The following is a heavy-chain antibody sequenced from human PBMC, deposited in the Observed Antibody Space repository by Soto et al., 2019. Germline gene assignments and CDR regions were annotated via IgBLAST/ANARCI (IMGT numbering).Heavy chain of an antibody. CDR1: GFTFANHC. J-gene: IGHJ5*02. Sequence: GSLRLSCAASGFTFANHCMHWARQAPGKGLEWVSRVISDGNTIDYADSVKGRFTVSRDNAKNTLYLQMNTLRAEDTAVYYCATAEVDHWGPGTLVTVSS. V-gene: IGHV3-74*01. CDR2: VISDGNTI. CDR3: ATAEVDH.